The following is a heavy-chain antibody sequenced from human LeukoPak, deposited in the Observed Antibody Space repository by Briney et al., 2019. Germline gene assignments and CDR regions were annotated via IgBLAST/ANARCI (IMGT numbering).Heavy chain of an antibody. Sequence: PVGSLRLSCAASGLTFSNYWMHWVRQAPGKGLVWVSRINSDGSSTNYADSVKGRFTISRDNAKNTLYPQMNSLRAEDTAIYYCVRDLQRHYLGVAVAGRRRWFDPWGQGTLVTVSS. CDR1: GLTFSNYW. D-gene: IGHD6-13*01. CDR3: VRDLQRHYLGVAVAGRRRWFDP. CDR2: INSDGSST. J-gene: IGHJ5*02. V-gene: IGHV3-74*01.